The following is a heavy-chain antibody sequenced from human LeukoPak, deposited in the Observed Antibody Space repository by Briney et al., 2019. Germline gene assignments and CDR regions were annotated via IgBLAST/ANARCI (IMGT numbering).Heavy chain of an antibody. CDR2: IIDSGGST. D-gene: IGHD6-13*01. Sequence: PGGSLRLSCAASGFTFSNYAMNWVRQAPGKGLEWVSGIIDSGGSTYYADSVKGRFTIYRDNSKNTLYLQMNSLRAEDTAVYYCAREFGAAGLHWGQGTLVAVSS. CDR1: GFTFSNYA. V-gene: IGHV3-23*01. J-gene: IGHJ1*01. CDR3: AREFGAAGLH.